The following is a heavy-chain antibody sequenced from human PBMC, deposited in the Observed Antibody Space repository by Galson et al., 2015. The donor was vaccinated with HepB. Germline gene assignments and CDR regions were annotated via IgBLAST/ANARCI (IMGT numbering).Heavy chain of an antibody. CDR1: GFTVRSHY. V-gene: IGHV3-53*01. CDR2: IYTGGDT. J-gene: IGHJ4*02. D-gene: IGHD2-15*01. Sequence: SLRLSCAVSGFTVRSHYMTWVRQAPGKGLECVSVIYTGGDTTYADSVTGRFTLSRDNSKNPVYLQMNSLRGDDTAVYYCATSTKWSGYFDYWGRGTLVTVSS. CDR3: ATSTKWSGYFDY.